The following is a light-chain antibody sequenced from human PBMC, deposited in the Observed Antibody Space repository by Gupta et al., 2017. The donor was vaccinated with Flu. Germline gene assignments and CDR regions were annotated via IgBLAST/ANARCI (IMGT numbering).Light chain of an antibody. J-gene: IGKJ2*01. V-gene: IGKV4-1*01. Sequence: IVMTQSPDSLVVSLGERATISCKSSQNVFWSSNKKNYLAWYQQKPGQPPRLLIVWASSRASGVPARFSGSGSGTDFTLTISSLQAEDVAVYYCQQDDDNPQTFGQGTKLEIK. CDR3: QQDDDNPQT. CDR2: WAS. CDR1: QNVFWSSNKKNY.